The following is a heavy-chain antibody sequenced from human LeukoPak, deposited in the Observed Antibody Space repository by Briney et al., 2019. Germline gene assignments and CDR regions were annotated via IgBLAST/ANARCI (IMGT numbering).Heavy chain of an antibody. CDR3: ARDPALAMVRGVIDY. Sequence: GGSLRLSCAASGFTFSDYYMSWICQAPGKGLEWVSYISSSGSTIYYADSVKGRFTISRDNAKNSLYLQMNSLRAEDTAVYYCARDPALAMVRGVIDYWGQGTLVTVSS. V-gene: IGHV3-11*01. J-gene: IGHJ4*02. D-gene: IGHD3-10*01. CDR1: GFTFSDYY. CDR2: ISSSGSTI.